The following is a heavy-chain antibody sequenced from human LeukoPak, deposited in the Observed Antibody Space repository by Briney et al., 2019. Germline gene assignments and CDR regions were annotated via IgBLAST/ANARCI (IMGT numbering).Heavy chain of an antibody. D-gene: IGHD3-22*01. Sequence: ASVTVSCTVSGYTLTELSMHWVRQAPGKGLEWMGGFDPEDGETIYAQKFQGRVTMTEDTSTDTAYMELSSLRSEDTAVYYCATDYHHYCDSSGYFRWFDPWGQGTLVTVSS. V-gene: IGHV1-24*01. CDR1: GYTLTELS. CDR2: FDPEDGET. CDR3: ATDYHHYCDSSGYFRWFDP. J-gene: IGHJ5*02.